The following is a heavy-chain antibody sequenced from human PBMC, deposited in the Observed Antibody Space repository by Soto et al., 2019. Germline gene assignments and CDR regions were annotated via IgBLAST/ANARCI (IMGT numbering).Heavy chain of an antibody. V-gene: IGHV4-31*03. D-gene: IGHD3-10*01. J-gene: IGHJ6*02. CDR1: GGSISSGGYY. Sequence: PSETLSLTCTVSGGSISSGGYYWSWIRQHPGKGLEWIGYIYYSGSTYCNPSLKSRVTISVDTSKNQFSLKLSSVTAADTAVYYCARGRVTMVRGVNSGGYYYGMDVWGQGTTVTVSS. CDR2: IYYSGST. CDR3: ARGRVTMVRGVNSGGYYYGMDV.